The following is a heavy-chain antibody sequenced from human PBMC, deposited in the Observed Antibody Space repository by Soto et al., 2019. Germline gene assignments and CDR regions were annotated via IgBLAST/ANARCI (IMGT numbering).Heavy chain of an antibody. D-gene: IGHD6-19*01. CDR2: MNPNSGNT. V-gene: IGHV1-8*02. J-gene: IGHJ4*02. Sequence: ASVKVSCKASGYTFTSYGISWVRQAPGQGLEWVGWMNPNSGNTGYAQKFQGRVTMTRNTSISTAYMELSSLRSEDTAVYYCARVGYSSGWPRDYWGQGTLVTVSS. CDR3: ARVGYSSGWPRDY. CDR1: GYTFTSYG.